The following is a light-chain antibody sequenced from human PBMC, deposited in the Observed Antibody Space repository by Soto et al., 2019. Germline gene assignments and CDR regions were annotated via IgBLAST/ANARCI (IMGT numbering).Light chain of an antibody. V-gene: IGKV1-5*01. CDR2: DAS. J-gene: IGKJ2*03. CDR3: QQYNSYSG. Sequence: DIQMTQSPSTLSASVGDRVTITCRASQSISSWLAWYQQKPGKAPKLLIYDASSLESGVPSRFSGSGSGTEFTLTSSSLQPDDFATYYCQQYNSYSGFGQGPKLEIK. CDR1: QSISSW.